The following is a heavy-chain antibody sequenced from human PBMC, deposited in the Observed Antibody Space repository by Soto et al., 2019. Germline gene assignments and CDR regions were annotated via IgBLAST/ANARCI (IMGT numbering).Heavy chain of an antibody. CDR2: IYYSGST. CDR3: ARADFRNWFDP. V-gene: IGHV4-59*01. J-gene: IGHJ5*02. Sequence: SETLSLTCTVSGGSISSYYWSWIRQPPGKGLEWIGYIYYSGSTNYNPSLKSRVTISVDTSKNQFSLKLSSVTAADTAVYYCARADFRNWFDPWGQGTLVTVSS. CDR1: GGSISSYY. D-gene: IGHD4-4*01.